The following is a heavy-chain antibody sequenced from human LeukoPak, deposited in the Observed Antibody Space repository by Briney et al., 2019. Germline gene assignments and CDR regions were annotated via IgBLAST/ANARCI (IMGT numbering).Heavy chain of an antibody. Sequence: SETLSLTCTVSGGSISSYYWSWIRQPPGKGLEWIGYIYYSGSTNYNPSLKSRVTISVDTSKSQFSLKLSSVTPEDTAVYFCAREEPDCSGDTCYVGIDYWGQGTLVTVSS. V-gene: IGHV4-59*12. CDR2: IYYSGST. CDR1: GGSISSYY. CDR3: AREEPDCSGDTCYVGIDY. D-gene: IGHD2-15*01. J-gene: IGHJ4*02.